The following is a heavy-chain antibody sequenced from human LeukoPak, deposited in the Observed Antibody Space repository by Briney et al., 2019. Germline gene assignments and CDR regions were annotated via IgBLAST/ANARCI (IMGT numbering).Heavy chain of an antibody. CDR3: ARQRGIIESVQH. D-gene: IGHD6-13*01. J-gene: IGHJ1*01. CDR1: GGSISSSSYY. V-gene: IGHV4-39*01. CDR2: IYYSGST. Sequence: PSETLSLTCTVSGGSISSSSYYWGWIRQPPGKGLEWIGSIYYSGSTYYNPSLKSRVTISVDTSKNQFSLKLSSVTAADTAVYYCARQRGIIESVQHWGQGTLVTVSS.